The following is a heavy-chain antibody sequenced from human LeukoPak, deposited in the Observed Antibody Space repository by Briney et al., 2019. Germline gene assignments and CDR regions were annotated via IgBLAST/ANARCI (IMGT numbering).Heavy chain of an antibody. D-gene: IGHD3-22*01. V-gene: IGHV3-49*04. CDR2: IRSKAYGGTT. CDR3: TRTRDYYDSSGFFDY. J-gene: IGHJ4*02. Sequence: GGSLRLSCTASGFTFGDYAMSWVRQAPGKGLEWVAFIRSKAYGGTTEYAASVKGRFTISRDDSKSIAYLQMNSLKTEDTAVYYCTRTRDYYDSSGFFDYWGQGTLVTVSS. CDR1: GFTFGDYA.